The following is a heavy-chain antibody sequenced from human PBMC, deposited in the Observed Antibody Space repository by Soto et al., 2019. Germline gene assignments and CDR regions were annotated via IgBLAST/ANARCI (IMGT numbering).Heavy chain of an antibody. CDR2: ISAYNGNT. CDR3: XXDSPXVDY. V-gene: IGHV1-18*01. J-gene: IGHJ4*02. CDR1: GYTFTSYG. Sequence: QVQLVQSGAEVKKPGASVKVSCKASGYTFTSYGISWVRQAPGQGLEWMGWISAYNGNTKYAQKLQGRVTMTTDTXXXXXXXXXXXXXXXXXXXXXXXXDSPXVDYWGQGTLVTVSS.